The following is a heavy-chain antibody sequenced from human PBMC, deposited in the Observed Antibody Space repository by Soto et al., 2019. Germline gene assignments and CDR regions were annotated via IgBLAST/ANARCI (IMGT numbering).Heavy chain of an antibody. Sequence: SESLSLTCTVYGACINNNDHSWSWIRQPPGKPLEYIGYIYYSGSSHYKPSLKRRVTISLDTSRNQFSLKMSSVTAADTAVYYCEKARVHTIRDIDLWGQETPLTTSS. V-gene: IGHV4-30-4*01. J-gene: IGHJ5*02. D-gene: IGHD3-3*01. CDR3: EKARVHTIRDIDL. CDR2: IYYSGSS. CDR1: GACINNNDHS.